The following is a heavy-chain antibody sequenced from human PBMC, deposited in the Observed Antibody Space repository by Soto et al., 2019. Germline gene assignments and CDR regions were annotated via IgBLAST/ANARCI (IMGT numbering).Heavy chain of an antibody. CDR3: ARQDYGDLAAYFDY. Sequence: QLQLQESGPGLVKPSETLSLTCTVSGGSISSSSYYWGWIRQPPGKGLEWIGSIYYSGSTYYNPSLKSRVTISVDTSKNQFFLKLSSVTAADTAVYYCARQDYGDLAAYFDYWGQGTLVTVSS. CDR1: GGSISSSSYY. CDR2: IYYSGST. J-gene: IGHJ4*02. D-gene: IGHD4-17*01. V-gene: IGHV4-39*01.